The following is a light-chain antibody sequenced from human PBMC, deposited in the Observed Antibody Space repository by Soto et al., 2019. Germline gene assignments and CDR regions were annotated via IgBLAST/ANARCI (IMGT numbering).Light chain of an antibody. J-gene: IGLJ3*02. V-gene: IGLV1-51*01. Sequence: QSVLTQPPSVSAAPGQKVTISCSGSSSNVGSNYVSWYQQLPGTAPKLLIYDNNTRPSGIPDRFAGYKSGTSGTLDITGLQTGDEADYYCATWDGSLPGEVFGGGTKLTVL. CDR3: ATWDGSLPGEV. CDR1: SSNVGSNY. CDR2: DNN.